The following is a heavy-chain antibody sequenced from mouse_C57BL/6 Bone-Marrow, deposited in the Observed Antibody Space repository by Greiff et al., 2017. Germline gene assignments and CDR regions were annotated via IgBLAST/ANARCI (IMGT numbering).Heavy chain of an antibody. CDR3: ARIFITTVVATDYAMDY. CDR2: ISSGSSTI. CDR1: GFTFSDYG. Sequence: VESGGGLVKPGGSLKLSCAASGFTFSDYGMHWVRQAPEKGLEWVAYISSGSSTIYYADTVKGRFTISRDNAKNTLFLQMTSLRSEDTAMYYCARIFITTVVATDYAMDYWGQGTSVTVSS. D-gene: IGHD1-1*01. J-gene: IGHJ4*01. V-gene: IGHV5-17*01.